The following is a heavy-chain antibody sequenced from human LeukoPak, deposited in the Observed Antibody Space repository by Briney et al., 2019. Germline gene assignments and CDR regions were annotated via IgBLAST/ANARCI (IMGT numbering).Heavy chain of an antibody. D-gene: IGHD6-13*01. J-gene: IGHJ4*02. CDR2: IIPIFGTA. CDR1: GGTFSSYA. CDR3: AREGPYSSSSGYFDY. V-gene: IGHV1-69*05. Sequence: ASVEVSCKASGGTFSSYAISWVRQAPGQGLEWMGGIIPIFGTANYAQKFQGRVTITTDESTSTAYMELSSLRSEDTAVYYCAREGPYSSSSGYFDYWGQGTLVTVSS.